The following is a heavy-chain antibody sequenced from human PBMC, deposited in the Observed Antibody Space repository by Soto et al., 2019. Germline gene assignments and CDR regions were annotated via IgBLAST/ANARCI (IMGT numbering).Heavy chain of an antibody. CDR1: GFTFINYA. J-gene: IGHJ4*02. CDR3: AKDRLAGNFDY. CDR2: ISNTGGST. Sequence: GGSLRLSCASSGFTFINYAMNWVRQAPGKGLEWVATISNTGGSTYYADSVKGRFTISRDNSKNTLYLQMNSLRVEDTAVYYCAKDRLAGNFDYWGQGTQVTVSS. V-gene: IGHV3-23*01.